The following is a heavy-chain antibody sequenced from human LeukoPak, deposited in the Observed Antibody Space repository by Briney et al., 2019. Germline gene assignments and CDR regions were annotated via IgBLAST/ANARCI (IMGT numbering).Heavy chain of an antibody. CDR1: GGSISSYY. Sequence: PSETLSLTCTVSGGSISSYYWSWIRQPPGKGLEWIGYIYYSGSTNYNPSLKSRVTISVDTSKNQFSLKLSSVTAAGTAVYYCARESLRYFDSAYYYMDVWGKGTTVTVSS. CDR3: ARESLRYFDSAYYYMDV. CDR2: IYYSGST. V-gene: IGHV4-59*01. D-gene: IGHD3-9*01. J-gene: IGHJ6*03.